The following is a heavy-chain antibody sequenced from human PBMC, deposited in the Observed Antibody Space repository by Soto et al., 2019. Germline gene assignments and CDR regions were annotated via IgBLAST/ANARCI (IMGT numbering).Heavy chain of an antibody. V-gene: IGHV4-59*01. CDR3: ARMESSSWYDY. Sequence: SETLSLTCTVSGGSISSYYWSWIRQPPGKGLEWIGYIYYSGSTNYNPSLKSRVTISVDTSKNQFSLKLSSVTAADTAVYYCARMESSSWYDYWGQGTLVTVSS. CDR2: IYYSGST. CDR1: GGSISSYY. D-gene: IGHD6-13*01. J-gene: IGHJ4*02.